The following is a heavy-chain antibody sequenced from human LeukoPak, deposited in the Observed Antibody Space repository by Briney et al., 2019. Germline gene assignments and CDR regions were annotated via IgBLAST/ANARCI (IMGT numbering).Heavy chain of an antibody. CDR3: TRDADTSGHYDIFDI. CDR2: MWSDGIRK. CDR1: GYTFSYYG. D-gene: IGHD6-19*01. V-gene: IGHV3-33*01. Sequence: GGSLRLSCATSGYTFSYYGIHWVRQAPGKGLEWVAVMWSDGIRKYYTDSVKGRFTVSRDTSKNTQYLEMSSLRVEDTAVYYCTRDADTSGHYDIFDIWGQGTMVTVSS. J-gene: IGHJ3*02.